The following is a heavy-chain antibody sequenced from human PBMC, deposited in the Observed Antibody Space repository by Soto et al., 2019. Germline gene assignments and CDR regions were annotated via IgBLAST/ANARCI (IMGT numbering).Heavy chain of an antibody. CDR1: GFSLNTGGLG. CDR2: IYWDNDK. J-gene: IGHJ6*02. Sequence: SGPTLVNPTQTLTLTFTFSGFSLNTGGLGVGWIRQPPGKALEWLALIYWDNDKRYRPSLMSRLTITKDTSKNQVVLTMTNMDPVDAATYYCVHSRCGGDCLQSYSSHYYYGMDVWGQGT. D-gene: IGHD2-21*02. V-gene: IGHV2-5*02. CDR3: VHSRCGGDCLQSYSSHYYYGMDV.